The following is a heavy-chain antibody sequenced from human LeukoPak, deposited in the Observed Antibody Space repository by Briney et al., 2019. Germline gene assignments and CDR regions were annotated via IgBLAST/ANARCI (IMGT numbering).Heavy chain of an antibody. CDR1: GFTFSSYA. Sequence: GGSLRLSCAASGFTFSSYAMSWVRQAPGKGLEWVSSISGSGGSTYYADSVKGRFTTSRDNSKNTLYLQMNSLRAEDTAVYYCAKDRDYYDSRNNFDYWGQGTLVTVSS. CDR2: ISGSGGST. D-gene: IGHD3-22*01. V-gene: IGHV3-23*01. J-gene: IGHJ4*02. CDR3: AKDRDYYDSRNNFDY.